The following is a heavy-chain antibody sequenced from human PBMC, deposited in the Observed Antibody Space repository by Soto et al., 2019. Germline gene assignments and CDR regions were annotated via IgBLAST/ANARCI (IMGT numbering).Heavy chain of an antibody. CDR3: AIEVAAAGEGGFDY. CDR2: IYYSGST. Sequence: QVQLQESGPGLVKPSETLSLTCTVSGGSISSYYWSWIRQPPGKGLEWIGYIYYSGSTNYNPSLKSRVTISVDTSKNQFSLKLSSVTAADTAVYYCAIEVAAAGEGGFDYWGQGTLVTVSS. CDR1: GGSISSYY. J-gene: IGHJ4*02. V-gene: IGHV4-59*01. D-gene: IGHD6-13*01.